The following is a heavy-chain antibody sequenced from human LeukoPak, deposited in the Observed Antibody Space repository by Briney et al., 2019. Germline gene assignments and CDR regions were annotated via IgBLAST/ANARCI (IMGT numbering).Heavy chain of an antibody. CDR3: ARTPNYDFWSGYYCDY. CDR1: GFTFSSYS. J-gene: IGHJ4*02. V-gene: IGHV3-48*04. CDR2: ISSSGSTI. D-gene: IGHD3-3*01. Sequence: GGSLRLSCAASGFTFSSYSMNWVRQAPGKGLEWVSYISSSGSTIYYADSVKGRFTISRDNAKNSLYLQMNSPRAEDTAVYYCARTPNYDFWSGYYCDYWGQGTLVTVSS.